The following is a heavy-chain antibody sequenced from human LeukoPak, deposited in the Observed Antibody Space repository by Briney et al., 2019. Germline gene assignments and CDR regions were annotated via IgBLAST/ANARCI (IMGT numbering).Heavy chain of an antibody. Sequence: ASVKVSCKASGYTFTGYYMHWVRQAPGQGLEWMGIISPSGDYTRYAQKLQGRVSMTLDTSTSTVYMELNSLESEDTAMYYCARDNSGWSVDYWGQGTLVTVTS. J-gene: IGHJ4*02. CDR2: ISPSGDYT. CDR3: ARDNSGWSVDY. V-gene: IGHV1-46*04. D-gene: IGHD6-19*01. CDR1: GYTFTGYY.